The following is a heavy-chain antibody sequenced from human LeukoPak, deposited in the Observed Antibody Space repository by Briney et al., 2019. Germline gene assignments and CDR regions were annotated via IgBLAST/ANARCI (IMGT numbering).Heavy chain of an antibody. D-gene: IGHD3-22*01. V-gene: IGHV3-48*01. CDR2: ITASGTAM. CDR3: ARDYDSSGYFDY. J-gene: IGHJ4*02. Sequence: GGSLRLSCAASGFTFSSYSMNWVRQAPGKGLEWVSHITASGTAMFYADSVKGRFTISRDNSKNTLYLQMNSLRAEDTAVYYCARDYDSSGYFDYWGQGTLVTVSS. CDR1: GFTFSSYS.